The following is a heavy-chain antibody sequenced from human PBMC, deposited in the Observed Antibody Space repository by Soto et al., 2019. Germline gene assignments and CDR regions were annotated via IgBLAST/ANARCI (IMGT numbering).Heavy chain of an antibody. CDR1: GGSISSSSYY. J-gene: IGHJ4*02. Sequence: SETLSLTCTVSGGSISSSSYYWGWIRQPPGKGLEWIGSFYYSGSTYYYLSLKSRVTISGGTSENQISLRLTSVTAADTAVYYCARQVVDGTMTVLGSFEYWGKGTLVIVSS. V-gene: IGHV4-39*01. CDR2: FYYSGST. D-gene: IGHD3-16*01. CDR3: ARQVVDGTMTVLGSFEY.